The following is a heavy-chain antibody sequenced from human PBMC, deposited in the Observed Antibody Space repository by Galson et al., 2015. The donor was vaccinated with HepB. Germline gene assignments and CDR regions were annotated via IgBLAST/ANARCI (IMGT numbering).Heavy chain of an antibody. CDR1: GGSISNYY. D-gene: IGHD4-11*01. V-gene: IGHV4-59*01. Sequence: LTCTVSGGSISNYYWSWIRQPPGKGLQWIGYIYYSGSTNYNPSLKSRVTISIDTSKNQFSLKLGSVTAADTAVYYCARAGNDYSMRLDYYAMDVWGQGTTVTVSS. CDR3: ARAGNDYSMRLDYYAMDV. CDR2: IYYSGST. J-gene: IGHJ6*02.